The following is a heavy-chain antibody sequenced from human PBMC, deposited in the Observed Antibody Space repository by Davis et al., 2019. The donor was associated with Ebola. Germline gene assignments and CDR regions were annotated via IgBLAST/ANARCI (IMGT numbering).Heavy chain of an antibody. CDR1: GFTFSSYS. J-gene: IGHJ4*02. CDR2: ISGGYT. V-gene: IGHV3-21*05. D-gene: IGHD3-22*01. Sequence: GESLKISCAASGFTFSSYSMNWVRQAPGKGLEWVAYISGGYTYYAESVKGRFTISRDNAKNSLYLQMNSLRAEDTTVYYCARVVVIPPGVVGFDYWGQGTLVTVSS. CDR3: ARVVVIPPGVVGFDY.